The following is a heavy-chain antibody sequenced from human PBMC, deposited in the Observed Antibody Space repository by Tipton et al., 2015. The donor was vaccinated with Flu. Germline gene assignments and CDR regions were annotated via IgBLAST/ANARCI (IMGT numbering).Heavy chain of an antibody. J-gene: IGHJ4*02. V-gene: IGHV4-39*01. CDR3: ARHTGDSVRGVVDY. CDR1: GGSISSSSDY. CDR2: IYHSGST. D-gene: IGHD3-10*02. Sequence: TLSLTCNVSGGSISSSSDYWGWIRQPPGKGLEWIGTIYHSGSTYYNPSLKSRLTISVDTSKNQFSLKLNSVTAADTAVYYCARHTGDSVRGVVDYWGQGTLVTVSS.